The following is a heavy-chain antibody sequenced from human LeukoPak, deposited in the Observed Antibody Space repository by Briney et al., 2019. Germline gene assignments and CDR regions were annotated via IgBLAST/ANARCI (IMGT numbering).Heavy chain of an antibody. D-gene: IGHD6-6*01. CDR3: ARLATLSTVAARGRTWFDA. CDR2: IYYTET. Sequence: SETLSLTCTVSGGSVSDYYWSWIRQSPGKGLEWIGYIYYTETSYNPSLKSRVTISADTSKNQFSLKLYSVTAADTAVYYCARLATLSTVAARGRTWFDAWGQGTLVTVSS. CDR1: GGSVSDYY. V-gene: IGHV4-59*02. J-gene: IGHJ5*02.